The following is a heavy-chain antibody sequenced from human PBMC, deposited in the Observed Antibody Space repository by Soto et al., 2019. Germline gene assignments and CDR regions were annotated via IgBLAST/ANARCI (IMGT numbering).Heavy chain of an antibody. Sequence: GGSLRLSCAASGFTFSNYWMHWVRQAPGKGLMWVSRINTDGSRTTYADSVKGRFATSRDNAKNTVYLQMNSLRAEDTAVYYCARVKSGSYDWFDPWGQGTLVTVSS. D-gene: IGHD3-10*01. CDR2: INTDGSRT. CDR3: ARVKSGSYDWFDP. CDR1: GFTFSNYW. J-gene: IGHJ5*02. V-gene: IGHV3-74*01.